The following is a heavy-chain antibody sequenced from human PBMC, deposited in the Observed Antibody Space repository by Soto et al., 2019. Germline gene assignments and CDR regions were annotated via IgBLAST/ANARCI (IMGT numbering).Heavy chain of an antibody. Sequence: GGCVRLSGAAGGVKFRGDGMHWDRKAPGKGLVWVSRINSEGSSTSYADSVKGRFTISRDTAKNTLYLQMNSLRAEDTAVYYCAKLYSSSWYPAKGRARFDPWGQGTLVTVSS. CDR1: GVKFRGDG. D-gene: IGHD6-13*01. J-gene: IGHJ5*02. CDR2: INSEGSST. CDR3: AKLYSSSWYPAKGRARFDP. V-gene: IGHV3-74*01.